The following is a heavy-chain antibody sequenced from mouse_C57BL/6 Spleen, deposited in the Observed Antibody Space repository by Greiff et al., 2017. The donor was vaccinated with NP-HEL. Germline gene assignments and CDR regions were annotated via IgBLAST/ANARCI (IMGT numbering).Heavy chain of an antibody. Sequence: VKLQQSGAELVRPGASVTLSCKASGYTFTDYEMHWVKQTPVHGLEWIGAIDPETGGTAYNQKFKGKAILTADKSSSTAYMELRSLTSEDSAVYYCTRGKYYYGSSYVGYFDVWGTGTTVTVSS. J-gene: IGHJ1*03. CDR3: TRGKYYYGSSYVGYFDV. CDR1: GYTFTDYE. D-gene: IGHD1-1*01. CDR2: IDPETGGT. V-gene: IGHV1-15*01.